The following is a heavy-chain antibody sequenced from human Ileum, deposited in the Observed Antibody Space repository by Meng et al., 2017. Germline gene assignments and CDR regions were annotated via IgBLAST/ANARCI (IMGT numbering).Heavy chain of an antibody. CDR2: LYFSGSA. Sequence: QRQGSGPRLIKPSETLSLTATVSGYSISTTNYYWGWIRQPPGRGLEWIGTLYFSGSAFYNPALEGRVTTSIDTSRNQFSLKLNSVSAADTAVYYCARKMSGTMLDFWGPGTLVTVSS. J-gene: IGHJ4*02. D-gene: IGHD1-1*01. CDR3: ARKMSGTMLDF. V-gene: IGHV4-39*07. CDR1: GYSISTTNYY.